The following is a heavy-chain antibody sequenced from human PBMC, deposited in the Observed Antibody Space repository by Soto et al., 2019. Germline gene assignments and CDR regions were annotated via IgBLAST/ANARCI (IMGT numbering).Heavy chain of an antibody. V-gene: IGHV4-59*01. J-gene: IGHJ6*02. D-gene: IGHD6-13*01. CDR2: IYYSGST. CDR1: GGSISSYY. CDR3: ARSSSWARGSYYGMDV. Sequence: QVQLQESGPGLVKPSETLSLTCTVSGGSISSYYWSWIRQPPGKGLEWIGYIYYSGSTNYNPSLKSRATISVDTSKNQFSLKLSSVTAADTAVYYCARSSSWARGSYYGMDVWGQGTTVTVSS.